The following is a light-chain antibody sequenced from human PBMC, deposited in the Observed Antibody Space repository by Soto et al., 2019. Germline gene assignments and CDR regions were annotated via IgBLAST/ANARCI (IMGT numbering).Light chain of an antibody. CDR1: SSDVGGYKY. CDR3: SSYAGSNNFV. V-gene: IGLV2-8*01. J-gene: IGLJ1*01. Sequence: QSALTQPPSASGSPGQSVTISCTGTSSDVGGYKYVSWYQQYPGKAPKLMIYEVNKRPSGVPDRFSGSKSDNTASLTVSGLQAEDEGDYYCSSYAGSNNFVFGTGTKLTVL. CDR2: EVN.